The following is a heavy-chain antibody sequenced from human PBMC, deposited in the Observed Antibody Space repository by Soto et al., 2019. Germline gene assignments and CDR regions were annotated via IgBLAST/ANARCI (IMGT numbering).Heavy chain of an antibody. V-gene: IGHV3-23*01. Sequence: GGSLRLSCAASGLTLSSYAMSWVRQAPGKGLEGVSSISGSGAATYYADSVKGRFTISRDNSKNTLYLQMTSLTAADSAVYYFADAPSVSMMVVGPCFAHWGQGTQVTVSS. CDR1: GLTLSSYA. D-gene: IGHD3-22*01. CDR2: ISGSGAAT. J-gene: IGHJ4*02. CDR3: ADAPSVSMMVVGPCFAH.